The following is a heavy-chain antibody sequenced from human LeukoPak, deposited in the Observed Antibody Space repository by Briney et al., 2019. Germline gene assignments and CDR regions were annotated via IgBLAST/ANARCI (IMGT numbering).Heavy chain of an antibody. CDR1: GYTLSELS. J-gene: IGHJ6*02. D-gene: IGHD4-23*01. Sequence: AAVTVSCTVSGYTLSELSMHWVRQAPGKGLEWMGGSDPEDGETIYAQKFQGRVTITEDTSTDTAYMELSSLRSEDTAVYYCATDEGHDYGCNSRYGMDVWGQGTTVTVSS. CDR2: SDPEDGET. CDR3: ATDEGHDYGCNSRYGMDV. V-gene: IGHV1-24*01.